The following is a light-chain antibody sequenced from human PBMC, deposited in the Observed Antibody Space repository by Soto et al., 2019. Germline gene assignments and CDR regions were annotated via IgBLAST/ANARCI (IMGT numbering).Light chain of an antibody. CDR3: QQYGRN. CDR1: QSISTNY. V-gene: IGKV3-20*01. CDR2: AAS. Sequence: EVVLTQSPGTLSLSPGERATLSCRASQSISTNYLAWYQQKPGQAPKLLIYAASSRLTGIPDRFSGSGSGTYFTLTIIRLEPEDFALYYGQQYGRNFGQGTRLDIK. J-gene: IGKJ5*01.